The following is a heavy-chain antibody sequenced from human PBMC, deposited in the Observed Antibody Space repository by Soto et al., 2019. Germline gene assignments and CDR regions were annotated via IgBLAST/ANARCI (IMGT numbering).Heavy chain of an antibody. Sequence: GGSLRLSCAASGFTVSSNYMSWVRQAPGKGLEWVSVIYSGGSTYYADSVKGRFTISRDNSKNTLYLQMNSLRAEDTAVYYCARETSKYSSSYWGQGTLVTVSS. V-gene: IGHV3-66*01. D-gene: IGHD6-6*01. CDR3: ARETSKYSSSY. CDR2: IYSGGST. J-gene: IGHJ4*02. CDR1: GFTVSSNY.